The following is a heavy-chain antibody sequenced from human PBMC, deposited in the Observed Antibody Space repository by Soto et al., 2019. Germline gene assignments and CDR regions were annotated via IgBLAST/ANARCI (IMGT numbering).Heavy chain of an antibody. J-gene: IGHJ5*02. D-gene: IGHD1-1*01. Sequence: SETLSLTCTVSGSSISGFYLSWIRKSAGKGLEWTGRIYATGTTDYNPSLKSRVMMSVDTSKKQFSLKLRSVTAADTAVYYCVRDGTKTLRDWFDPWGQGISVTVSS. V-gene: IGHV4-4*07. CDR1: GSSISGFY. CDR2: IYATGTT. CDR3: VRDGTKTLRDWFDP.